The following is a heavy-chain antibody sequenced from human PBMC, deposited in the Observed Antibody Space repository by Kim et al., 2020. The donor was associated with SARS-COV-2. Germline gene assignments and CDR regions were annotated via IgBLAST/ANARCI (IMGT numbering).Heavy chain of an antibody. CDR2: IYYSGST. Sequence: SETLSLTCTVSGGSISSNYWSWIRQPPGKGLEWIGYIYYSGSTNYNPSLKSRVTISVDTSKNQFSLKLSSVTAADTAVYYCARDLRLWLGLVSHWYVGLWASGNRHTVPS. D-gene: IGHD6-19*01. CDR3: ARDLRLWLGLVSHWYVGL. CDR1: GGSISSNY. J-gene: IGHJ2*01. V-gene: IGHV4-59*01.